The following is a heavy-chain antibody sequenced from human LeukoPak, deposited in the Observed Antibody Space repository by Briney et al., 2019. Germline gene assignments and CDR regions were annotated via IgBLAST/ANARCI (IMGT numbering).Heavy chain of an antibody. D-gene: IGHD5-12*01. J-gene: IGHJ4*02. CDR1: GGTFSSSA. V-gene: IGHV1-2*02. CDR3: ARDPWATYSDYDSSY. Sequence: GASVKVSCKASGGTFSSSAINWVRQAPGQGLEWMGWINPNSGGTNYAQKFQGRVTMTRDTSISTAYMELRRLRSDDTAVYYCARDPWATYSDYDSSYWGQGTLVTVSS. CDR2: INPNSGGT.